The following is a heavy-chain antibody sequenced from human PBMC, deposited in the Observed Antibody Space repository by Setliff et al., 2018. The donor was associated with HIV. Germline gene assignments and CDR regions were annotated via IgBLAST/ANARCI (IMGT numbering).Heavy chain of an antibody. D-gene: IGHD5-18*01. CDR3: ACLEYNYGYGFDY. V-gene: IGHV4-61*02. CDR2: VSSRGDT. CDR1: DSGTYY. J-gene: IGHJ4*02. Sequence: SETLSLTCTVSDSGTYYWSWIRQPAGKGLEWIGRVSSRGDTNYNPSLKSRLTISVDTSENQFSLKLSSVTAADTAVYYCACLEYNYGYGFDYWGQGTLVTVSS.